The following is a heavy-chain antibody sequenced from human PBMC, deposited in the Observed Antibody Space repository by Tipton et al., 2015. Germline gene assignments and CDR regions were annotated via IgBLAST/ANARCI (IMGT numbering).Heavy chain of an antibody. CDR3: ARDVGVVPVAGGMDV. Sequence: GLVKPSETLSLTCTVSGGSLSSHYWSWIRQPPGKGLEWIGSITYRGTTFYNPSLKSRLIISVDMPKNHFSLNLSSVTAADSALYYCARDVGVVPVAGGMDVWGQGTTVTVSS. V-gene: IGHV4-59*11. CDR2: ITYRGTT. J-gene: IGHJ6*02. D-gene: IGHD2-2*01. CDR1: GGSLSSHY.